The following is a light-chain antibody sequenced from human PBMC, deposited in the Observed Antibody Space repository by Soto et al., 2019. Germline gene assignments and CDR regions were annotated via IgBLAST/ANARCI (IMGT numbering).Light chain of an antibody. V-gene: IGKV4-1*01. J-gene: IGKJ3*01. CDR2: WAS. Sequence: DIVMTQSPDSLAVSLGERATINCKSSQSVLYSSNNKNYLAWYQQKPGQPPKLLIYWASTREAGVPDRFSGSGSGTDVTFSISSLQPEDVATYFCQQSHILPRTFGPGTKVGIK. CDR3: QQSHILPRT. CDR1: QSVLYSSNNKNY.